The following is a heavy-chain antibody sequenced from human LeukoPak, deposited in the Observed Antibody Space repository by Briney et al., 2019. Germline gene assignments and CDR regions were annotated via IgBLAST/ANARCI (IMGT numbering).Heavy chain of an antibody. V-gene: IGHV3-23*01. CDR3: AKATRPPDY. CDR1: GFTFSSYG. J-gene: IGHJ4*02. Sequence: GGTLRLSCAASGFTFSSYGMSWVRQAPGKGLEWVSGISGSGSGTYYADSVKGQFTISRDNSKNTLHLQMNSLRAEDTAVYYCAKATRPPDYWGQGTLVTVSS. CDR2: ISGSGSGT. D-gene: IGHD6-6*01.